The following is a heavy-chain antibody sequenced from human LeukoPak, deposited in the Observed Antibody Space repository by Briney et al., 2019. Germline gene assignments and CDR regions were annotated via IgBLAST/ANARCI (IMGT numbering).Heavy chain of an antibody. CDR2: LYYSGST. Sequence: PSETLSLTCTVSGGSISSTSYYWGSIRQPPGKWLELIGSLYYSGSTYYNPSLKSRDTISVATSKNQFSLKLSSVTAGKPAAYYCMRLLQVWQWLVESADYSGHRTPVTVST. CDR1: GGSISSTSYY. CDR3: MRLLQVWQWLVESADY. V-gene: IGHV4-39*01. J-gene: IGHJ4*01. D-gene: IGHD6-19*01.